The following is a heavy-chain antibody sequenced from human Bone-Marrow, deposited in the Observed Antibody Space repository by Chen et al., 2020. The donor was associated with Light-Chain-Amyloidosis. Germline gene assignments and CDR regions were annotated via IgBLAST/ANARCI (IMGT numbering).Heavy chain of an antibody. CDR1: GFRLNTYW. V-gene: IGHV3-74*01. J-gene: IGHJ4*02. Sequence: EVQLVVSGGALVQPGGSLRLSCAAAGFRLNTYWMHWVRQPPGGGLVWVARMPTDVTKTVYADSVKGRFTVSRDDAKNTLYLEMNSLRVEDTGLYFCARDRGRFSYNRGGLDSWGQGTLVTVSS. CDR3: ARDRGRFSYNRGGLDS. CDR2: MPTDVTKT. D-gene: IGHD3-10*01.